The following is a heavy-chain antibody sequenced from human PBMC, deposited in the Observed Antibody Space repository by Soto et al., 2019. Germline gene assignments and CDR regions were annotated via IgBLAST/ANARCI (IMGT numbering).Heavy chain of an antibody. V-gene: IGHV4-34*01. CDR3: ARPSPYCGGDCYSNDAFDI. CDR2: INHSGST. Sequence: SETLSLTCAVYGGSFSGYYWSWIRQPPGKGLEWIGEINHSGSTNYNPSLKSRVTISVDTSKNQFSLKLSSVTAADTAVYYCARPSPYCGGDCYSNDAFDIWGQGTMVTVS. J-gene: IGHJ3*02. D-gene: IGHD2-21*02. CDR1: GGSFSGYY.